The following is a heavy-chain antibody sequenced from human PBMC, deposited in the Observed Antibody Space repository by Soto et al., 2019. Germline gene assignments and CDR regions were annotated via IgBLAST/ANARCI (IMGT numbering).Heavy chain of an antibody. V-gene: IGHV4-31*01. J-gene: IGHJ5*02. CDR2: IYYSGST. CDR1: GGSISSGGYY. Sequence: QVQLQESGPGLVKPSQTLSLTCTVSGGSISSGGYYWNWIRQHPGKGLEWIGYIYYSGSTYYNPSLKGPVSLSVDTSTHHFSLKLTSVTAANTAVYYCARSVFPWCRGTLVSVSS. CDR3: ARSVFP.